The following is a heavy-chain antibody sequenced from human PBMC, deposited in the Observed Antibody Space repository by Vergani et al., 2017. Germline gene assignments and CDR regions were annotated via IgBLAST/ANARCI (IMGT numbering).Heavy chain of an antibody. V-gene: IGHV1-69*01. D-gene: IGHD2-21*02. CDR2: IIPIFGPA. CDR3: ARACGGDCRLAFDI. Sequence: QVQLVQSGAEVKKPGSPVKVSCKASGGTFSSYAISWLRQAPGQGFEWMGGIIPIFGPATYAQKFQGRVSITAGESTSTAYMELSSLRSEGTAVYYCARACGGDCRLAFDIWGQGRMVTVSS. CDR1: GGTFSSYA. J-gene: IGHJ3*02.